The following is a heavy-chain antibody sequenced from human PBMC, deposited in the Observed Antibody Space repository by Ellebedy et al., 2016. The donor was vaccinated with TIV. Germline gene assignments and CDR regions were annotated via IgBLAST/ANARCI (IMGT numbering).Heavy chain of an antibody. CDR2: ISYDGSNK. CDR1: GFTFSSYG. CDR3: ASQTYYFDSSGYKVDY. J-gene: IGHJ4*02. V-gene: IGHV3-30*03. Sequence: PGGSLRLSCAASGFTFSSYGMHWVRQAPGKGLEWVAVISYDGSNKYYADSVKGRFTISRDNSKNTLYLQMNSLRAEDTAVYYCASQTYYFDSSGYKVDYWGQGTLVTVSS. D-gene: IGHD3-22*01.